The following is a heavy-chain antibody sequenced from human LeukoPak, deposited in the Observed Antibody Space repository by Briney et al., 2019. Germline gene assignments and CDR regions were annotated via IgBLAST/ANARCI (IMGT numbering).Heavy chain of an antibody. J-gene: IGHJ4*02. V-gene: IGHV3-21*01. CDR1: GFTFSSYN. Sequence: GGSLRLSCAASGFTFSSYNMNWVRQAPGKGLEWVSSISSSRYDADSVKGRFTISRDNSKNTLYLQMNSLRVEDTAVYYCAKPPPPYSSSRSPNDYWGQGTLVPVSS. D-gene: IGHD6-13*01. CDR3: AKPPPPYSSSRSPNDY. CDR2: ISSSR.